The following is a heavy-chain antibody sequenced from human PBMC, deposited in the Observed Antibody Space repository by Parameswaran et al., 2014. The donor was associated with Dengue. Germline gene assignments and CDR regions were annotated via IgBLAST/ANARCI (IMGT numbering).Heavy chain of an antibody. CDR3: ARYSYGMDV. Sequence: WIRQPPGKALEWIGSIWHSGSTYYNPSLKSRVTISVDTSKNQFSLELNSVTAADTAVYYCARYSYGMDVWGQGTTVTVSS. J-gene: IGHJ6*02. D-gene: IGHD2-15*01. V-gene: IGHV4-39*01. CDR2: IWHSGST.